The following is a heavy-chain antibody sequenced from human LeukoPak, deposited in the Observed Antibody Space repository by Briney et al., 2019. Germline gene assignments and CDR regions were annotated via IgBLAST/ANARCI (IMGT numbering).Heavy chain of an antibody. CDR1: GFTFSSYA. V-gene: IGHV3-30-3*01. CDR2: ISYDGSNK. J-gene: IGHJ4*02. Sequence: GRSLRLSCAASGFTFSSYAMHWVRQAPGKGLEWVAVISYDGSNKYYADSVKGRFTISRDNSKNTLYLQMNSLRAEDTAVYYCTTDTGGYWGQGTLVTVSS. D-gene: IGHD1-14*01. CDR3: TTDTGGY.